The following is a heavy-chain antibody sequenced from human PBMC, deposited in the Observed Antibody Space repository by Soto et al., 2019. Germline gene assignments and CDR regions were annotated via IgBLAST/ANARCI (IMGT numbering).Heavy chain of an antibody. D-gene: IGHD1-7*01. V-gene: IGHV3-64*01. J-gene: IGHJ4*02. CDR3: VRRVSGNYDY. Sequence: EVPLAESGGGMVQPGGSLRLSCVASGFTFSSYDMHWVRQAPGKGLEYVSSISSNGGTTYYGNSVKGRFTISIDNSKNTLYLQMGSLRAEDMAVYYCVRRVSGNYDYWGQGTLVTVSS. CDR1: GFTFSSYD. CDR2: ISSNGGTT.